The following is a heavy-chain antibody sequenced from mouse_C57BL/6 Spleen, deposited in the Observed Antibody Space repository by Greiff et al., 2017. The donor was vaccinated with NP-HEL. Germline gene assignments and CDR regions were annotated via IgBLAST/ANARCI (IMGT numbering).Heavy chain of an antibody. V-gene: IGHV5-17*01. D-gene: IGHD1-1*01. J-gene: IGHJ1*03. CDR2: ISSGSSTI. CDR3: ARDGSSDWYFDV. Sequence: DVHLVESGGGLVKPGGSLQLSCAASGFTFSDYGMHWVRQAPEKGLEWVAYISSGSSTIYYADTVKGRFTISRDNAKNTLFLHMTSLRSEDTAMYYCARDGSSDWYFDVWGTGTTVTVSS. CDR1: GFTFSDYG.